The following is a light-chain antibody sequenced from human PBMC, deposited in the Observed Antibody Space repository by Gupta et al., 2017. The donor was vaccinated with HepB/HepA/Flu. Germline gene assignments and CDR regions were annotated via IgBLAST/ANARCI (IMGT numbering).Light chain of an antibody. CDR3: MQAVQIPPT. V-gene: IGKV2-28*01. Sequence: DIVPTQSPLSLPVTPGEPASISCRSSQSLLQSNGYNYLDWYLQKPGQSPQLLIYLGSNRASGVPDRFSGSGSGTDFTLKISRVEAEDVGVYYCMQAVQIPPTFGPGTKVEIK. CDR1: QSLLQSNGYNY. CDR2: LGS. J-gene: IGKJ1*01.